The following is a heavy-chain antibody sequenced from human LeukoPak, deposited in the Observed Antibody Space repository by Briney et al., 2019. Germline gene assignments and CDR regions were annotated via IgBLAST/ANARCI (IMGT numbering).Heavy chain of an antibody. CDR3: AREASGGYFDY. V-gene: IGHV1-46*02. J-gene: IGHJ4*02. CDR2: ISPTGDST. D-gene: IGHD4-23*01. CDR1: GYTFNSYY. Sequence: ASVKVSCKASGYTFNSYYMHWVRQAPGQGLEWVGLISPTGDSTNYAQTFRGRVTMTRDTSTNTVYMDLSSLRSEDTAVYYCAREASGGYFDYWGQGTLVIVSS.